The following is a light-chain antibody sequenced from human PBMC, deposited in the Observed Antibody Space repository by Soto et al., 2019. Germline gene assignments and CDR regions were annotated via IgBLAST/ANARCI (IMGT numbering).Light chain of an antibody. Sequence: DIQMAQSPSSLSASVGDRVTITCRASQSINIYVNWYQQKPGKAPSLLIYTASYLQTGVPSRFSGSGSGTYFTLSISSLQPADFASYYCQQSYSAPYTFGQGTNVEI. CDR1: QSINIY. CDR2: TAS. CDR3: QQSYSAPYT. J-gene: IGKJ2*01. V-gene: IGKV1-39*01.